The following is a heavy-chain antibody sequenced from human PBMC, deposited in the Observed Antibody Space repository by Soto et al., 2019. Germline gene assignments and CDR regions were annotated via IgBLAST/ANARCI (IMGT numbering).Heavy chain of an antibody. V-gene: IGHV3-30-3*01. J-gene: IGHJ6*02. Sequence: PGGSLRLSCAASGFIFSSYAMNWVRQAPGKGLEWVAVISYDGSNKYYADSVKGRFTISRDDSKNTLFLQLNSLRTEDTAVYYCARRSVLTGSSLHYFYGMDVWGQGTTVTVSS. D-gene: IGHD3-9*01. CDR2: ISYDGSNK. CDR1: GFIFSSYA. CDR3: ARRSVLTGSSLHYFYGMDV.